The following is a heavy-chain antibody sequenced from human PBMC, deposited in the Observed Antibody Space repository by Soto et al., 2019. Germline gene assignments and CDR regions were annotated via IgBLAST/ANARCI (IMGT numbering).Heavy chain of an antibody. CDR1: GFTFSSYW. CDR3: ARASGYDPSFDY. J-gene: IGHJ4*02. Sequence: GGSLRLSCAASGFTFSSYWMSWVRQAPGKGLECVANIKQDGSEKYYVDSVKGRFTISRDNAKNSLYLQMNSLRAEDTAVYYCARASGYDPSFDYWGQGTLVTVYS. CDR2: IKQDGSEK. D-gene: IGHD5-12*01. V-gene: IGHV3-7*01.